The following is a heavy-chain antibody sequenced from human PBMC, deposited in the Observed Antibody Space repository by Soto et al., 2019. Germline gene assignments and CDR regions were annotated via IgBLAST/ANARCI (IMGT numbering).Heavy chain of an antibody. CDR3: ARDVGSSWAPYQH. D-gene: IGHD6-13*01. CDR2: ISAYNANT. CDR1: GYTFTTYG. V-gene: IGHV1-18*01. J-gene: IGHJ1*01. Sequence: ASVKVSCKASGYTFTTYGITWVRQAPGQGLEWMGWISAYNANTNYAQKFQGRVTMTTDTSTSTAYMELRSLRSDDTAVYYCARDVGSSWAPYQHWGHGTLVTVSS.